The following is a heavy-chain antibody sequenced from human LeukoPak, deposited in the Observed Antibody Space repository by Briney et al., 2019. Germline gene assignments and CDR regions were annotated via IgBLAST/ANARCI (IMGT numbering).Heavy chain of an antibody. D-gene: IGHD1-26*01. CDR1: GYTFTIYA. CDR2: ISAGNGNT. V-gene: IGHV1-3*01. CDR3: ARDSGSGSNDY. J-gene: IGHJ4*02. Sequence: GASVTVSCTASGYTFTIYAIHWVRQAPGQRLEWMGWISAGNGNTKYSQNFQGRVIFISNTSATTAFMELSSLRSEDAAVYYCARDSGSGSNDYWGQGTLVTVSS.